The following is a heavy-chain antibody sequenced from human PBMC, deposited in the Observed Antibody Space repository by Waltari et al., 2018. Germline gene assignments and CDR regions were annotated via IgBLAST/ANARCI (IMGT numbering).Heavy chain of an antibody. J-gene: IGHJ4*02. CDR1: GYPFTGYS. D-gene: IGHD3-9*01. CDR3: ARDDYGIVTGLGY. V-gene: IGHV1-2*06. CDR2: VNPNSGGA. Sequence: VQLVQSGPEVKKPGASVKVSCQASGYPFTGYSINWVRQAPGQGLEWMGRVNPNSGGAEYAQKFQGRVTMTRDTSTSTAHMELSGLRSDDTALYYCARDDYGIVTGLGYWGQGTLVTVSS.